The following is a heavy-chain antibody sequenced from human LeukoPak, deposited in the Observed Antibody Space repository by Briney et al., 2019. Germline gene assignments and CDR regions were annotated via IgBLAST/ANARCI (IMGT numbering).Heavy chain of an antibody. CDR1: GGSISSGSYY. CDR3: ARDADWADAFDI. D-gene: IGHD3/OR15-3a*01. Sequence: PSGTLSLTCTVSGGSISSGSYYWSWIRQPAGKGLEWIGRIYTSGSTNYNPSLKSRVTISVDTSKNQFSLKLGSVTAADTAVYYCARDADWADAFDIWGQGTMVTVSS. V-gene: IGHV4-61*02. J-gene: IGHJ3*02. CDR2: IYTSGST.